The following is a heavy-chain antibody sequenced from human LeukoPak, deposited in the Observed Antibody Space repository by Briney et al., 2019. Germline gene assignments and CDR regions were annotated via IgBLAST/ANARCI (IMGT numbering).Heavy chain of an antibody. J-gene: IGHJ4*02. CDR3: AAPGGSSTGRFDY. V-gene: IGHV3-30-3*01. Sequence: GGSLRLSCAASGFTFSSYAMSWVRQAPGKGLEWVAVISYDGSNKYYADSVKGRFTISRDNSKNTLYLQMNSLRAEDTAVYYCAAPGGSSTGRFDYWGQGTLVTVSS. CDR2: ISYDGSNK. D-gene: IGHD6-13*01. CDR1: GFTFSSYA.